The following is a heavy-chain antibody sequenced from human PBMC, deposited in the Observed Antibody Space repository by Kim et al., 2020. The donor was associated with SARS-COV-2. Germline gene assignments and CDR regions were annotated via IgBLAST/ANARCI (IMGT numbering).Heavy chain of an antibody. CDR3: ASPDSSGYYGY. D-gene: IGHD3-22*01. V-gene: IGHV4-39*01. J-gene: IGHJ4*02. CDR2: T. Sequence: TYYNPSLKSRVTISVDTSKNQFSLKLSSVTAADTAVYYCASPDSSGYYGYWGQGTLVTVSS.